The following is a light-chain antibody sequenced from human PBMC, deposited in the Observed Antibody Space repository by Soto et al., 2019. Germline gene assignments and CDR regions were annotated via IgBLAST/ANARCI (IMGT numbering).Light chain of an antibody. CDR1: QTISSW. Sequence: DIQMTQSPSTLSGSVGDRVTIAGRASQTISSWSAWYQQKPGTAPKLLIYTASTLKSGVPSRFSGSGSGTEFTLTISRLQPDDFATYYCQHYNSYSEAFGQGTKVDIK. CDR2: TAS. CDR3: QHYNSYSEA. J-gene: IGKJ1*01. V-gene: IGKV1-5*03.